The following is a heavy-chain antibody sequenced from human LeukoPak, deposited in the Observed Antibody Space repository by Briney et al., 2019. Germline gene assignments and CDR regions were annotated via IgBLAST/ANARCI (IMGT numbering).Heavy chain of an antibody. J-gene: IGHJ3*02. CDR3: ARAPMVRGVMSAFDI. V-gene: IGHV4-38-2*01. D-gene: IGHD3-10*01. CDR1: GYSISSGYY. CDR2: IYHSGST. Sequence: SETLSLTCAVSGYSISSGYYWGWIRQPPGKGLEWIGSIYHSGSTYYNPSLKSRVTISVDTSNNQFSLKLSSVTAADTAVYYCARAPMVRGVMSAFDIWGQGTMVTVSS.